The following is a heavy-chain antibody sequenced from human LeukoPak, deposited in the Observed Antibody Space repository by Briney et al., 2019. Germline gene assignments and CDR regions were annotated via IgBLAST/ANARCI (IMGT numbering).Heavy chain of an antibody. D-gene: IGHD2-2*01. CDR1: GGSISSGDYY. CDR3: ARLGLVASGVVPAAVY. Sequence: SQTLSLTCTVSGGSISSGDYYWSWIRQPPGQGLEWIGYIHYSGSTYYNPSLNSRVSISVDTSKNQFSLKLSSVTAADTAVYYCARLGLVASGVVPAAVYWGQGTLVTVSS. V-gene: IGHV4-30-4*08. CDR2: IHYSGST. J-gene: IGHJ4*02.